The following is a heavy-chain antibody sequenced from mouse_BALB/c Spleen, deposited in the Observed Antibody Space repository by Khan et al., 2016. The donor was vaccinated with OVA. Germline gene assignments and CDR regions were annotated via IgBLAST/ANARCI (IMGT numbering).Heavy chain of an antibody. D-gene: IGHD2-14*01. CDR2: INTHSGVP. V-gene: IGHV9-4*02. Sequence: QIQLVQSGPELKKPGETVRISCKASGYTFTTAGMQWVQKMPGKGLKWIGWINTHSGVPKYAEDFKGRFAFSLETSASTAYFQLTNLKNEDTATYFCSRVGAAYYRNDGGAMDYWGQGTSVTVSS. CDR3: SRVGAAYYRNDGGAMDY. J-gene: IGHJ4*01. CDR1: GYTFTTAG.